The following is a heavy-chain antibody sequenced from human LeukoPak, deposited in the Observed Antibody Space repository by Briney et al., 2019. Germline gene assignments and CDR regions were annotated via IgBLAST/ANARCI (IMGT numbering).Heavy chain of an antibody. V-gene: IGHV3-23*01. CDR1: GFTFSSYA. CDR2: ISGSGGST. Sequence: GGSLRLSCAASGFTFSSYAMSWVRQAPGKGLEWVSAISGSGGSTYYADSVKGRFTISRDNSKNTLYLQMNSLRAEDTAVYYCAKDRIRGVDYYGSGSYSLHIWGQGTMVTVSS. CDR3: AKDRIRGVDYYGSGSYSLHI. D-gene: IGHD3-10*01. J-gene: IGHJ3*02.